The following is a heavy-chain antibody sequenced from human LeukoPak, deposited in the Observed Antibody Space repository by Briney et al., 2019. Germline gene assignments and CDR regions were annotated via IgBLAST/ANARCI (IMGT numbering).Heavy chain of an antibody. Sequence: SETLSLTCAVSGGSIRNYYWSWIRQPPGKGLEWIGYIYYSGSTTYNPSLKSRITISVDTSKNQFSLKLSSVTAADTGVYYCARSGVTALSWVDPWGQGTLVTVSS. V-gene: IGHV4-59*08. J-gene: IGHJ5*02. CDR1: GGSIRNYY. D-gene: IGHD2-21*02. CDR2: IYYSGST. CDR3: ARSGVTALSWVDP.